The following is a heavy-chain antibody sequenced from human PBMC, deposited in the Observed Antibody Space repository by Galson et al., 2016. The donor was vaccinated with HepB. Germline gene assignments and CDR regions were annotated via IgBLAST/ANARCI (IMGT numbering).Heavy chain of an antibody. CDR2: VDNSGDGT. D-gene: IGHD6-19*01. CDR1: GFVFSNFG. CDR3: VKDGRANGWSDFEY. Sequence: SLRLSCAASGFVFSNFGLSWVRQAPGKGLEWVSIVDNSGDGTYYADSVKGRFTISRDNSKNTLYLQMNSLRAEDTAVYYCVKDGRANGWSDFEYWGQGSLVTVSS. V-gene: IGHV3-23*01. J-gene: IGHJ4*02.